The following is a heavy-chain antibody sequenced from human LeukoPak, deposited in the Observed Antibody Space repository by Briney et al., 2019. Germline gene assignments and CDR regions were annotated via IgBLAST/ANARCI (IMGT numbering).Heavy chain of an antibody. CDR2: IRSKIYGRTP. Sequence: PGGSLRLSCTASGFTFGDYAMTWVRQAPGKGLERVGFIRSKIYGRTPEYAASVRGRFTISRDDSKGVAYLQMNSLKTEDTAVYYCTRDQTPYYWGQGTLVTVSS. J-gene: IGHJ4*02. V-gene: IGHV3-49*04. CDR1: GFTFGDYA. CDR3: TRDQTPYY.